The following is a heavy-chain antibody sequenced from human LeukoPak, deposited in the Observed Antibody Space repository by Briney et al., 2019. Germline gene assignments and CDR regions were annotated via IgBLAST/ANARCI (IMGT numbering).Heavy chain of an antibody. V-gene: IGHV4-34*01. CDR2: INHSGST. Sequence: SETPSLTCAVYGGSFSGYYWSWIRQPPGKGLEWIGEINHSGSTNYNPSLKSRVTISVDTSKNQFSLKLSSVTAADTAVYYCARDSGSSWYPRGWFDPWGQGTLVTVSS. CDR1: GGSFSGYY. D-gene: IGHD6-13*01. CDR3: ARDSGSSWYPRGWFDP. J-gene: IGHJ5*02.